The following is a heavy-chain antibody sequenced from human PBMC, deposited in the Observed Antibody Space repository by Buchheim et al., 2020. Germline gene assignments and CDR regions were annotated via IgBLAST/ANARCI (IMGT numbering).Heavy chain of an antibody. J-gene: IGHJ4*02. CDR1: GGSVNSGSYY. CDR2: IYYSGST. CDR3: AREVVGATHFDY. D-gene: IGHD1-26*01. Sequence: VQLQESGPGLVKPSETLSLTCTVSGGSVNSGSYYWSWIRQPPGKGLEWIGYIYYSGSTNYNPSLKSRVTISVDTSKNQFSLKLSSVTAADTAVYYCAREVVGATHFDYWGQGTL. V-gene: IGHV4-61*01.